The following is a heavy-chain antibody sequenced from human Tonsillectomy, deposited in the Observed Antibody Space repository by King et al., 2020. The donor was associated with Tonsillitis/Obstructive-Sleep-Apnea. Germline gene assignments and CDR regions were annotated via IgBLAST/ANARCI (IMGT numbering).Heavy chain of an antibody. V-gene: IGHV3-13*04. CDR1: GFTFISYD. CDR3: ARDSGGYSGSYYSFDI. J-gene: IGHJ3*02. CDR2: IGTAVDT. Sequence: EVHLVESGGGLVQPGGSLRLSCAASGFTFISYDMHWVRQATGKGLEWVSTIGTAVDTYYPCSVKGRFTISRENAKNSLYLQMNSLRAGDTAVYYCARDSGGYSGSYYSFDIWGQGTMVTVSS. D-gene: IGHD1-26*01.